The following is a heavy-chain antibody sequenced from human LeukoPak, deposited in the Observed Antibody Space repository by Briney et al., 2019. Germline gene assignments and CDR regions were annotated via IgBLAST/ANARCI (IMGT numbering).Heavy chain of an antibody. Sequence: GASVKVSCKASGGIFRRHALGWVRQAPGQGLEWMGGIVPIFGTTNYAPSLQGRVTFTTDESMNTAYMELIDLKFEDTAVYYCAGEGNRIAAPDNNWFDPWGQGTLVTVSS. V-gene: IGHV1-69*05. CDR3: AGEGNRIAAPDNNWFDP. CDR1: GGIFRRHA. CDR2: IVPIFGTT. D-gene: IGHD6-13*01. J-gene: IGHJ5*02.